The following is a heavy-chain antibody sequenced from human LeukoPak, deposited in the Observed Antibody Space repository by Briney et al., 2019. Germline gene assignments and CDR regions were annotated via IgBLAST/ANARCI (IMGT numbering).Heavy chain of an antibody. CDR3: ARGRFHYDSSGYSSFYY. D-gene: IGHD3-22*01. V-gene: IGHV3-7*01. CDR2: INQDGSEK. CDR1: GFTVSSKY. J-gene: IGHJ4*02. Sequence: GGSLRLSCAASGFTVSSKYMSWVRQAPGKGLEWVANINQDGSEKYSVDSLRGRFTISRDNAKNSLYLQMNSLRADDTAVYYCARGRFHYDSSGYSSFYYWGQGTLVTVSS.